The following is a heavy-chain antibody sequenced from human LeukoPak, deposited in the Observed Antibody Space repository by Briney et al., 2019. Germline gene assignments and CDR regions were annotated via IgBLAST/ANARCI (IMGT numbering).Heavy chain of an antibody. CDR1: GFTVTSNY. V-gene: IGHV3-53*01. CDR2: ISSGGNI. J-gene: IGHJ4*02. D-gene: IGHD5-12*01. CDR3: AREVRGYYCDY. Sequence: PGGSLRLSCAASGFTVTSNYMTWVRQAQGKGLEGVSVISSGGNIYYGPAVNGRFTIPRDNSKNTVYPQMNGLRAEDTAVYYCAREVRGYYCDYWGRGTLVTAPS.